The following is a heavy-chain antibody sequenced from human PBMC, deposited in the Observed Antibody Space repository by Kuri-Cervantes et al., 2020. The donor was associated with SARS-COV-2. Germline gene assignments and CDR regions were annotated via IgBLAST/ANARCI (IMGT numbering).Heavy chain of an antibody. CDR3: VRDGDHWNFDY. Sequence: LSLTCAASGFTFSSYAMSWVRQAPGKGLEWVANIKQDGSEKYYVDSVKGRFTISRGNAKNMLFLQMNSLRAEDTAVYYCVRDGDHWNFDYWGQGTLVTVSS. CDR2: IKQDGSEK. J-gene: IGHJ4*02. V-gene: IGHV3-7*01. CDR1: GFTFSSYA. D-gene: IGHD1-1*01.